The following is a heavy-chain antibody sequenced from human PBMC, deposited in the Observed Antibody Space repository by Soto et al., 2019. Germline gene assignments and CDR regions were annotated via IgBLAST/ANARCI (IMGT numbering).Heavy chain of an antibody. D-gene: IGHD4-17*01. Sequence: GGSLRLSCAASGFTFSSYSMNWVRQAPGKGLEWVSSISSSSSYIYYADSVKGRFTISRDNAKNSLYLQMNSLRAEDTAVYYCARDPAYGDPIDYWGQGTLVTVSS. J-gene: IGHJ4*02. CDR2: ISSSSSYI. V-gene: IGHV3-21*01. CDR1: GFTFSSYS. CDR3: ARDPAYGDPIDY.